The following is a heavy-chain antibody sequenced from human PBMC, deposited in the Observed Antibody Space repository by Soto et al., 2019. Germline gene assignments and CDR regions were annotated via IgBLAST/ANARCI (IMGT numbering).Heavy chain of an antibody. CDR3: ARVNDPDDY. V-gene: IGHV3-74*01. CDR2: SNDVAHRT. Sequence: EVHLVESGGGLVQPGGSLRLSCAASGFAFSRYWMHWVRQAPGGVLMWVSLSNDVAHRTHYEDSVKGRFTVSRDNDKNTVYLQMDSLSAADSSLYYCARVNDPDDYWGQGTLVIVSS. D-gene: IGHD1-1*01. J-gene: IGHJ4*02. CDR1: GFAFSRYW.